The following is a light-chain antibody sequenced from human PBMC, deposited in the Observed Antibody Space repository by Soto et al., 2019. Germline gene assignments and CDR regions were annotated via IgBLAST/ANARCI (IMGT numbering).Light chain of an antibody. J-gene: IGKJ1*01. Sequence: DIQMTQSPSTLSASVGDRVTITCRASQSISSWLAWYQKKPGKAPKLLIYDASSLESGVPSRCSGSGSGTEFTLTISSLQPDDFATYYCQQYNSYPWTFGQGTKVEIK. CDR1: QSISSW. V-gene: IGKV1-5*01. CDR2: DAS. CDR3: QQYNSYPWT.